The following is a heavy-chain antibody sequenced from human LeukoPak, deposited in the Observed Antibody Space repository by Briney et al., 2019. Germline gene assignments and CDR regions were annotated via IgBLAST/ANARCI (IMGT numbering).Heavy chain of an antibody. D-gene: IGHD2-15*01. CDR3: ARGGYCSGGSCYILVAFDI. CDR1: GDSVSSNSAA. J-gene: IGHJ3*02. CDR2: TYYKSKWYN. Sequence: SQTLSLTCAISGDSVSSNSAAWNWIRQSPSGGLEWLGRTYYKSKWYNDYAVSVKSRITINSDTSENQFSLHLNSVTPEDTAVYYCARGGYCSGGSCYILVAFDIWGQGTMVTVSS. V-gene: IGHV6-1*01.